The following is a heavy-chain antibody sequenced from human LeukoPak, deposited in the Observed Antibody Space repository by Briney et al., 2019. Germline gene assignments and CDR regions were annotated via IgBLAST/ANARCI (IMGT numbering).Heavy chain of an antibody. CDR2: IYYSGST. CDR1: GGSISSYY. J-gene: IGHJ4*02. D-gene: IGHD3-22*01. CDR3: ARDRGYDSSGFYYDY. V-gene: IGHV4-59*01. Sequence: PSETLSLTCTVSGGSISSYYWSWIRQPPGKGLEWIGYIYYSGSTDYNPSLKSRVTISVDTSENQFSLKLSSVTAADTAVYYCARDRGYDSSGFYYDYWGQGTLVTVSS.